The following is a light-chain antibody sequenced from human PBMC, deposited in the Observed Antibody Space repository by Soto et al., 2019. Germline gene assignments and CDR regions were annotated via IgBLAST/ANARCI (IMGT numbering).Light chain of an antibody. CDR2: GTS. V-gene: IGKV3-20*01. CDR3: VQHYSYPLT. CDR1: QSLSSSY. Sequence: EIVLTQSPGTLSLSPGERATLSCRASQSLSSSYLAWYQQKPGQAPRLLIYGTSIRATGIPDRFSGSGSGTDFTLTVSSLQPEDFATYYCVQHYSYPLTFGGGTKVEIK. J-gene: IGKJ4*01.